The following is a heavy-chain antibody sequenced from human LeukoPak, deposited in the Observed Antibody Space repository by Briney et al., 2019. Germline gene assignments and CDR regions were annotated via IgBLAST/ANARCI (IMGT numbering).Heavy chain of an antibody. Sequence: SETLSLTCTVSGDSISTYYWSWIRQPPGKGLEWIGYIYYRVTSDYNPSLKSRVTMSVDMSTRQISLKLSSVSAADTAVYYCARAVGGDGSGSLWGPGTLVTVSS. CDR1: GDSISTYY. V-gene: IGHV4-59*01. J-gene: IGHJ4*02. D-gene: IGHD3-10*01. CDR3: ARAVGGDGSGSL. CDR2: IYYRVTS.